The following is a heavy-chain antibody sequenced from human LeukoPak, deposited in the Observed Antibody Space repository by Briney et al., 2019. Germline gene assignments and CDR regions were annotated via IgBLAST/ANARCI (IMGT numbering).Heavy chain of an antibody. J-gene: IGHJ4*02. CDR2: IYSGGTT. V-gene: IGHV4-39*01. D-gene: IGHD2-15*01. Sequence: SETLSLTRAVSGGSISSDSYYWGWIRQPPGKGLEWIGSIYSGGTTYYNPSLKGRVTISVDTSKNQFSLKLTSVTAADAAAYYCARHSRNCSGGYCYLYYWGQGTLVTVSS. CDR3: ARHSRNCSGGYCYLYY. CDR1: GGSISSDSYY.